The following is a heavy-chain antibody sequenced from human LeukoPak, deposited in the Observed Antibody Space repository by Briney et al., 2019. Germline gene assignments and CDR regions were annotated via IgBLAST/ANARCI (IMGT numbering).Heavy chain of an antibody. CDR3: AIPGIAVAGREDRPFDY. CDR2: IYHSGST. V-gene: IGHV4-59*12. D-gene: IGHD6-19*01. CDR1: GGSISSYY. J-gene: IGHJ4*02. Sequence: SETLSLTCTVSGGSISSYYWSWIRQPPGKGLEWIGEIYHSGSTNYNPSLKSRVTISVDKSKNQFSLKLSSVTAADTAVYYCAIPGIAVAGREDRPFDYWGQGTLVTVSS.